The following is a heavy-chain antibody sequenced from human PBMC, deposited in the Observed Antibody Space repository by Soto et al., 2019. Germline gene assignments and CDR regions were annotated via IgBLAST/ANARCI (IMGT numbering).Heavy chain of an antibody. Sequence: QVQLQESGPGLVKPSQTLSLTCTVSGGSISSGDYFWSWIRQSPGKGLEWIGYISSIGSTYYNPSLKSRVSVSRDMSKNQFSLKLCSVTTTDTAVYYCARGLVIRPYYYHGMDVWGQGTTVTVSS. J-gene: IGHJ6*02. CDR2: ISSIGST. V-gene: IGHV4-30-4*01. D-gene: IGHD3-9*01. CDR3: ARGLVIRPYYYHGMDV. CDR1: GGSISSGDYF.